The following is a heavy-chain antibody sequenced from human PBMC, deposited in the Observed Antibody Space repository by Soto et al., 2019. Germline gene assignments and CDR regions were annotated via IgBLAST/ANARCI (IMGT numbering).Heavy chain of an antibody. CDR1: GGSISSSNW. J-gene: IGHJ5*02. V-gene: IGHV4-4*02. CDR2: IYHSGST. Sequence: QVQLQESGPGLVKPSGTLSLTCAVSGGSISSSNWWSWVRQPPGKGLEWIGEIYHSGSTNYNPSLRSRVTISVDKSTNQFSLKLSSVTAADTAVYYCASQYYYDSSGYYLNWGDPWGQGTLVTVSS. D-gene: IGHD3-22*01. CDR3: ASQYYYDSSGYYLNWGDP.